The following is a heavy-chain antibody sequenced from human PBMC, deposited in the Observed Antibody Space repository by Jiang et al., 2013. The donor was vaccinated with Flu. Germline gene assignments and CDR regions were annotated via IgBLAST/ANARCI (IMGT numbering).Heavy chain of an antibody. CDR2: IYPGDSDT. V-gene: IGHV5-51*01. CDR3: ARPRVGGAFDAFDI. CDR1: GYSFTSYW. J-gene: IGHJ3*02. Sequence: ISCMGSGYSFTSYWIVWVRQMPGKGLEWMGIIYPGDSDTRYSPSFQGQVTISADKSIRTAYLQWSSLKASDTAMYHCARPRVGGAFDAFDIWGQGTMVTVSS. D-gene: IGHD3-16*01.